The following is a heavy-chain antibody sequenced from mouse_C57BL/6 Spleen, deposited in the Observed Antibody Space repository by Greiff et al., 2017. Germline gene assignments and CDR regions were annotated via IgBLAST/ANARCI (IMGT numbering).Heavy chain of an antibody. J-gene: IGHJ4*01. V-gene: IGHV3-6*01. CDR3: ARDRGAMDY. Sequence: EVKLQESGPGLVKPSQSLSLTCSVTGYSITSGYYWNWIRQFPGNKLEWMGYISYDGSNNYNPSLKNRISITRDTSKNQFFLKLNSVTTEDTATYYCARDRGAMDYWVQGTSVTVSS. CDR2: ISYDGSN. CDR1: GYSITSGYY.